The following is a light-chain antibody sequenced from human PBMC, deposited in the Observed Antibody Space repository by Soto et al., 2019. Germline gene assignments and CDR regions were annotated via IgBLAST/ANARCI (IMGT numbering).Light chain of an antibody. CDR3: QQYYSYWT. J-gene: IGKJ1*01. CDR1: QDLDKW. Sequence: ILMSQSPSSLSASVGDRVTITCRASQDLDKWLAWYQQKPGRAPNLLIYKSSTLTQGVPSRFSGFGSGTEYFLTITDLQPDDFATYYYQQYYSYWTFGQGTVVEIK. CDR2: KSS. V-gene: IGKV1-5*01.